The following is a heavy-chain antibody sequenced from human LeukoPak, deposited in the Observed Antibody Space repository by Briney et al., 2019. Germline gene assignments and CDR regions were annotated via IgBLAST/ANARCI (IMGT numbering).Heavy chain of an antibody. Sequence: GGSLRHSCAAPGVTFSSYAMNWVRQAPGKGLEWVSSLHGTGDETHYADSVKGRFTISRDNSKATPYLQMNSLRADDTALYYCAAKRMAGTGYYFESWGQGTLVTVSS. J-gene: IGHJ4*02. CDR3: AAKRMAGTGYYFES. CDR2: LHGTGDET. D-gene: IGHD6-19*01. CDR1: GVTFSSYA. V-gene: IGHV3-23*01.